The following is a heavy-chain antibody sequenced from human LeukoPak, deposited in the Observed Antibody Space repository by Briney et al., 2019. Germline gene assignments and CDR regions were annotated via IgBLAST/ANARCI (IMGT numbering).Heavy chain of an antibody. J-gene: IGHJ4*02. CDR3: ARRNEDYELDS. D-gene: IGHD4-17*01. CDR1: GYSFTSYW. CDR2: IWPGDSET. V-gene: IGHV5-51*01. Sequence: GESLKISCKGSGYSFTSYWIVWVRQMPGKGPEWMGIIWPGDSETTYSPSFRGQVTISADKSISTAYLQWSSLKASDTAMYYCARRNEDYELDSWGQGTLVTVSS.